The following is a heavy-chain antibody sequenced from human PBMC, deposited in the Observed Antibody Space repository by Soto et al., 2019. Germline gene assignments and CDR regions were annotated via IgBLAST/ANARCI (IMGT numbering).Heavy chain of an antibody. Sequence: ASVKVSCKASGYTFTNYGISWVRQAPGQGLEWMGWISGYNGNTKYAQKFQGRVTMTTDTPTNTAYMDLRSLRSDGTAVYYCARDREYYYDSSGNYYYHYGMDVWG. D-gene: IGHD3-22*01. V-gene: IGHV1-18*04. CDR1: GYTFTNYG. J-gene: IGHJ6*02. CDR2: ISGYNGNT. CDR3: ARDREYYYDSSGNYYYHYGMDV.